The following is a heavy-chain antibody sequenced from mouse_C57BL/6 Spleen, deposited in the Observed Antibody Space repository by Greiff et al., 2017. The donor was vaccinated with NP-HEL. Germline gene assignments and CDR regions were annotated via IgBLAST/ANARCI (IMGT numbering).Heavy chain of an antibody. CDR1: GYTFTDYY. D-gene: IGHD2-3*01. J-gene: IGHJ1*03. CDR2: IYPGSGNT. CDR3: ARADGYYEYFDV. Sequence: QVQLQQSGAELVRPGASVKLSCKASGYTFTDYYINWVKQRPGQGLEWIARIYPGSGNTYYNEKFKGKATLTAEKSSSTAYMQLSSLTSEDSAVYFCARADGYYEYFDVWGTGTTVTVSS. V-gene: IGHV1-76*01.